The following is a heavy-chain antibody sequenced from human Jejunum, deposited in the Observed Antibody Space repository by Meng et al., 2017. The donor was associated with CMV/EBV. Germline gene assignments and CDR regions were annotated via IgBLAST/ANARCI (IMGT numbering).Heavy chain of an antibody. CDR3: AKYCDGRRCHSYFDP. Sequence: SGGTFNNYSVTWVRQAPGQGPEWMGVIIPILERPNYAEKFQGRLTLTADKSTSTAYMELTSLRSDDTAVYYCAKYCDGRRCHSYFDPWGQGTPVTVSS. D-gene: IGHD2-15*01. J-gene: IGHJ5*02. CDR1: GGTFNNYS. CDR2: IIPILERP. V-gene: IGHV1-69*02.